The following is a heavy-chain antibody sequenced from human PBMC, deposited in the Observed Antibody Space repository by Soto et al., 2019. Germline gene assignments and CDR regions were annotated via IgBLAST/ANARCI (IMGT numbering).Heavy chain of an antibody. D-gene: IGHD6-6*01. V-gene: IGHV1-69*13. J-gene: IGHJ6*02. Sequence: SVKVSCKASGGTFSSYAISWVRQAPGQGLEWMGGIIPIFGTANYAQKFQGRVTITADESTSTAYMELSSLRSEDTAVYYCARDSTSQLSPGYYYYYGMDVWGQGTTVTVSS. CDR1: GGTFSSYA. CDR2: IIPIFGTA. CDR3: ARDSTSQLSPGYYYYYGMDV.